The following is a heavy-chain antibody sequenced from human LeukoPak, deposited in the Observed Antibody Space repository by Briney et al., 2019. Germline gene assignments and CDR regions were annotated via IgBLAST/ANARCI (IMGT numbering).Heavy chain of an antibody. Sequence: GASVKVSCKASGYTFTGYYMHWVRQAPGQGLEWMGWINPNSGGTNYAQKFQGRVTMTRDTSISTAYMELSRLRSDDTAVYYCAREARYCSGGSCYLPNYWGQGTLVTVSS. CDR2: INPNSGGT. J-gene: IGHJ4*02. CDR1: GYTFTGYY. D-gene: IGHD2-15*01. CDR3: AREARYCSGGSCYLPNY. V-gene: IGHV1-2*02.